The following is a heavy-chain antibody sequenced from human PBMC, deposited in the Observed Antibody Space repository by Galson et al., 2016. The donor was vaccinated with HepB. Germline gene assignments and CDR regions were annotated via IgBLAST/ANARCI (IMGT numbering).Heavy chain of an antibody. CDR3: ARAAGQGYSGSGSRLDL. V-gene: IGHV3-48*01. D-gene: IGHD3-10*01. J-gene: IGHJ5*02. Sequence: SLRLSCAASGFTFTSYSMNWVRQVPGKGLEWVSYIGSSPGTVYYADSVKGRFTISRDNAKNSLYLQMNSLRGEDTAIYYCARAAGQGYSGSGSRLDLWGLGTLVTVSS. CDR2: IGSSPGTV. CDR1: GFTFTSYS.